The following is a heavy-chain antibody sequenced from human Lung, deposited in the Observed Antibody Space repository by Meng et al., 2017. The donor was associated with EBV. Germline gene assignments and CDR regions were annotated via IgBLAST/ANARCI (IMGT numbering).Heavy chain of an antibody. D-gene: IGHD5-24*01. V-gene: IGHV1-69*10. CDR1: GGTFSSYA. J-gene: IGHJ4*02. CDR2: IIPILGIA. CDR3: ARERPGGMATTPYFDY. Sequence: VQLVQPGAEVKKPGSSVKVSCKASGGTFSSYAISWVRQAPGQGLEWMGGIIPILGIANYAQKFQGRVTITADKSTSTAYMGLSSLRSEDTAVYYCARERPGGMATTPYFDYWGQGTLVTVSS.